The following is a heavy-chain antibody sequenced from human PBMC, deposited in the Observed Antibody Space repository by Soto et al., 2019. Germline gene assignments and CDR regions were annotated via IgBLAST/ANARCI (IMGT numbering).Heavy chain of an antibody. CDR2: IGAYNGNT. CDR1: GYTFTSYG. D-gene: IGHD1-26*01. CDR3: ARDGWRGDYYYYGMDV. Sequence: ASVKVSCKASGYTFTSYGISWVRQAPGQGLEWMGWIGAYNGNTNYAQKLQGRVTMTTDTSTSTAYMELRSLRSDDTAVYYCARDGWRGDYYYYGMDVGGQGTRVTVSS. J-gene: IGHJ6*02. V-gene: IGHV1-18*01.